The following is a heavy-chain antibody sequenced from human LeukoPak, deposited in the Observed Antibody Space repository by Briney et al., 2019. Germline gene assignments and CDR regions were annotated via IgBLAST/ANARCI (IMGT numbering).Heavy chain of an antibody. Sequence: GESLKISCQTSGYTFIHYWISWVRQVPGKGLEWMGRIDPSDSYTNYGPPFQGHITISADRSLNTSYLQWSGLKASDTAMYFCARHGPTYFYDSSGGDVWGRGTMVIVSS. D-gene: IGHD3-22*01. J-gene: IGHJ3*01. V-gene: IGHV5-10-1*01. CDR1: GYTFIHYW. CDR3: ARHGPTYFYDSSGGDV. CDR2: IDPSDSYT.